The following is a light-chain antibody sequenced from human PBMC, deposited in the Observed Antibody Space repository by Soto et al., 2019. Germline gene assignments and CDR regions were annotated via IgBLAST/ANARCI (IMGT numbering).Light chain of an antibody. CDR3: AAWDDSLSGRV. V-gene: IGLV1-44*01. CDR2: SNN. CDR1: SSNIGSNT. J-gene: IGLJ2*01. Sequence: QSVLTQPPSASGTPGQRVTISCSGSSSNIGSNTVNWYQQLPGTAPKLLIYSNNQRPSGVPDRVSVSKSGTSASLAISGLQSEDEADYYCAAWDDSLSGRVFGGGTKLTVL.